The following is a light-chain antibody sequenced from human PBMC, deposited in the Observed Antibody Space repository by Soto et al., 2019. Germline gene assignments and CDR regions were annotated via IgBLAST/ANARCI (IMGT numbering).Light chain of an antibody. V-gene: IGKV3-20*01. CDR3: QQYGSSYT. J-gene: IGKJ2*01. CDR2: GAS. Sequence: EIVLTQSPGTLSLSPGERATLSYRASQSVSSSYLAWYQQKPGQAPRLLIYGASSRATGIPDRFSGSGSGTDFTLTIIRLEPEDFGVYYCQQYGSSYTFGQGTKLEIK. CDR1: QSVSSSY.